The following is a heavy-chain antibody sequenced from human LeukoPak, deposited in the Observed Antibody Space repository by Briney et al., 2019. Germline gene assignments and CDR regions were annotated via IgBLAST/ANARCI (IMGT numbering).Heavy chain of an antibody. CDR2: IYSGGST. Sequence: GGSLRLSCVVSGFTVSSNYMSWVRQAPGKGLEWVSVIYSGGSTYYADSVKGRFTISRDNPENTLYLQMNSLRAEDTAVYYCARDRHCGGSSCHYNFDYWGQGTLVTVSS. J-gene: IGHJ4*02. CDR3: ARDRHCGGSSCHYNFDY. D-gene: IGHD2-15*01. CDR1: GFTVSSNY. V-gene: IGHV3-53*01.